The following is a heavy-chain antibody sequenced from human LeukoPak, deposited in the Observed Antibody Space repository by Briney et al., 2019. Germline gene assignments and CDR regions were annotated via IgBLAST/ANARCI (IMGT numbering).Heavy chain of an antibody. CDR1: GFIFSNYA. CDR2: IWYDGQNK. V-gene: IGHV3-33*01. D-gene: IGHD6-19*01. CDR3: AREWGRIAVAGGPGY. J-gene: IGHJ4*02. Sequence: PGGSLRLSWETSGFIFSNYAMHWVRQAPGKGLEWVAIIWYDGQNKYYAESVKGRSTISRDNSKNTLYLQMNSLSDDDTAVYYCAREWGRIAVAGGPGYWGQGTLVTVSS.